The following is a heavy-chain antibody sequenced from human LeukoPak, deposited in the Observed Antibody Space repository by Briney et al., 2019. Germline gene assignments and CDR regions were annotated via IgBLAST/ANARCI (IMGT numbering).Heavy chain of an antibody. Sequence: GGSLRLSCAASGFTFSSYAMTWVRQAPGKGLGWVAVISYDGSNKYYADSVKGRFTISRDNSKNTLYLQMNSLRAEDTAVYYCAKDRSFEYYDFWSGYLGEKSNWFDPWGQGTLVTVSS. CDR1: GFTFSSYA. J-gene: IGHJ5*02. CDR3: AKDRSFEYYDFWSGYLGEKSNWFDP. D-gene: IGHD3-3*01. V-gene: IGHV3-30*18. CDR2: ISYDGSNK.